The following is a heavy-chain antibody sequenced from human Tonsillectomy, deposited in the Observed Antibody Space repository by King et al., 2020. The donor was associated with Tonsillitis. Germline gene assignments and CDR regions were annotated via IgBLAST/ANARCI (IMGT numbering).Heavy chain of an antibody. J-gene: IGHJ4*02. Sequence: VQLVESGGGLVQPGGSLRLSCAASGFSFSSYGMTWVRQAPGKGLEWVSCMSGSGGSIYNADSVKGRFTISRDNSKNTLYLQMNSLRAEDTGVYYCTAGGRVIMVRGGFDLWGQGTLVTVSS. CDR3: TAGGRVIMVRGGFDL. D-gene: IGHD3-10*01. CDR1: GFSFSSYG. CDR2: MSGSGGSI. V-gene: IGHV3-23*04.